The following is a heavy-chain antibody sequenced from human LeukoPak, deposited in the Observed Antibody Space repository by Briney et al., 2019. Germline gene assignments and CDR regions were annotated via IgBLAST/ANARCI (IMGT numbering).Heavy chain of an antibody. V-gene: IGHV3-21*01. CDR2: ISSSSSYI. Sequence: GGSLRLFCAASGFTFSRYSMNWVRQAPGKGLEWVSSISSSSSYIYYADSLKGRFTISRDNARNSLYLQMNSLRAEDTAVYYCAKGVLGQWLVDAFDIWGQGTMVTVSS. CDR3: AKGVLGQWLVDAFDI. D-gene: IGHD6-19*01. CDR1: GFTFSRYS. J-gene: IGHJ3*02.